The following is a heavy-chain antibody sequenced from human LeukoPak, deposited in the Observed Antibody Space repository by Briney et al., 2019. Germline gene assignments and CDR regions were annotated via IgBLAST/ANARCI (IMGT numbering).Heavy chain of an antibody. V-gene: IGHV3-23*01. Sequence: GGSPRLSCAASGFTFSSYAMSWVRQAPGKGLEWVSAISGSGGSTYYADSVKGRFTISRDNSKNTLYLQMNSLRAEDTAVYYCAHYDSSGFLGFDPWGQGTLVTVSS. CDR1: GFTFSSYA. D-gene: IGHD3-22*01. CDR2: ISGSGGST. J-gene: IGHJ5*02. CDR3: AHYDSSGFLGFDP.